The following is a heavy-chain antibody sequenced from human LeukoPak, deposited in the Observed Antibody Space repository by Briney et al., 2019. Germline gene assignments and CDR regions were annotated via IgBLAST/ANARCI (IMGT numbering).Heavy chain of an antibody. V-gene: IGHV3-7*01. CDR1: GFTFSSYW. Sequence: GGSLRLSCAASGFTFSSYWMTWVRQAPGKGLEWVANIKPDGSGKYYVDSVKGRFTISRDNAKNSLYLQMNSVRAEDTAVYYCGKNMDVWGQGTTVTVSS. J-gene: IGHJ6*02. CDR3: GKNMDV. CDR2: IKPDGSGK.